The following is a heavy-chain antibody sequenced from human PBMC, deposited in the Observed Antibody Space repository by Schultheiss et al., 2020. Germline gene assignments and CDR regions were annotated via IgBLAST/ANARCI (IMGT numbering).Heavy chain of an antibody. CDR1: GGSISSGGYY. CDR2: IYYSGST. CDR3: AGLQNYDFWSGYPFYGMDV. D-gene: IGHD3-3*01. J-gene: IGHJ6*02. V-gene: IGHV4-31*03. Sequence: SETLSLTCTVSGGSISSGGYYWSWIRQHPGKGLEWIGYIYYSGSTYYNPSLKSRVTISVDTSKNQFSLKLSSVTAADTAVYYCAGLQNYDFWSGYPFYGMDVWGQGTTVTVSS.